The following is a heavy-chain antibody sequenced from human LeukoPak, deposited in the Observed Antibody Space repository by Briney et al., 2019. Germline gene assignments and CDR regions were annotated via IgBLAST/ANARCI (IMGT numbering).Heavy chain of an antibody. CDR3: ARDRAPTYYYGSGSYSTIDY. CDR2: INPNSGGT. D-gene: IGHD3-10*01. V-gene: IGHV1-2*02. J-gene: IGHJ4*02. CDR1: GYTFTGYY. Sequence: ASVKVSCKASGYTFTGYYMHWVRQAPGQGLEWMGWINPNSGGTNYAQKFQGRVTMTRDTSISTAYMELSRLRSDDTAVYYCARDRAPTYYYGSGSYSTIDYWGQGTLVTVSS.